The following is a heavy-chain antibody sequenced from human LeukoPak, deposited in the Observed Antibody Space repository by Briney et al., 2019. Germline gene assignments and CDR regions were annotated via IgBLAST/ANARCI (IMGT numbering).Heavy chain of an antibody. CDR1: GYTFTGYY. J-gene: IGHJ6*03. CDR3: ARVELWRPRAYYYYMDV. Sequence: ASVKVSCKASGYTFTGYYMHWVRQAPGQGLEWMGWINPNSGGTNYAQKFQGRVTMTRDTSISTAYMELSRLRSDDTAVYYCARVELWRPRAYYYYMDVWGKGTTVTVSS. V-gene: IGHV1-2*02. D-gene: IGHD5-18*01. CDR2: INPNSGGT.